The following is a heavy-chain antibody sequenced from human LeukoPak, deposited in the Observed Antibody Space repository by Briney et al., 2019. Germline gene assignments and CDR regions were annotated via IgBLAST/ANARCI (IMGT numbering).Heavy chain of an antibody. CDR3: ARRIRYFDWLLEPYFDY. D-gene: IGHD3-9*01. V-gene: IGHV4-39*01. J-gene: IGHJ4*02. CDR2: IYYSGST. Sequence: KPSETLSLTCTVSGGSISSSGYYWGWIRQPPGKGLEWIGSIYYSGSTYYNPSLKSRVTISVDTSKNQFSLKLSSVTAADTAVYYCARRIRYFDWLLEPYFDYWGQGTLVTVSS. CDR1: GGSISSSGYY.